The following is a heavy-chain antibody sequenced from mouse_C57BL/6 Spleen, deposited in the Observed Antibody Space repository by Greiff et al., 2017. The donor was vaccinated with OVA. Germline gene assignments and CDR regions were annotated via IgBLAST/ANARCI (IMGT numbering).Heavy chain of an antibody. D-gene: IGHD1-1*01. J-gene: IGHJ3*01. CDR3: ARDYGSSPPFAY. Sequence: VQLQQPGAELVKPGASVKLSCKASGYTFISYWMHWVKQRPGQGLEWIGMIHPNSGSTNYNEKFKSKATLTVDKSSSTAYMQLSSLTSEDSAVYYGARDYGSSPPFAYWGQGTLVTVSA. CDR1: GYTFISYW. V-gene: IGHV1-64*01. CDR2: IHPNSGST.